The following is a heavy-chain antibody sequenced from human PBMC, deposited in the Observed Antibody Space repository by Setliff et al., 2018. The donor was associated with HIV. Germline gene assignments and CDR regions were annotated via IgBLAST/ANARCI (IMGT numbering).Heavy chain of an antibody. D-gene: IGHD2-21*02. J-gene: IGHJ3*02. CDR1: GYSLSSASY. V-gene: IGHV4-38-2*02. Sequence: SETLSLTCSVSGYSLSSASYWGWIRQSPEKGLEWIGSISLSGSTYYNPSLQSRVTISIDMSKNHFSLNLKSVTAADTAIYYCARGQGCGGGCHYAFEMWGQGTMVTVSS. CDR3: ARGQGCGGGCHYAFEM. CDR2: ISLSGST.